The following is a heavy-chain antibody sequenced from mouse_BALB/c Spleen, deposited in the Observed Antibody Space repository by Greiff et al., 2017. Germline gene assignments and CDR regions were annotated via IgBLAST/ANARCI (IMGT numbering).Heavy chain of an antibody. CDR1: GYAFTNYL. CDR2: INPGSGGT. V-gene: IGHV1-54*01. Sequence: QVQLQQSGAELVRPGTSVKVSCKASGYAFTNYLIEWVKQRPGQGLEWIGVINPGSGGTNYNEKFKGKATLTADKSSSTAYMQLSSLTSDDSAVYFCARSGGALPRGFDYWGQGTTLTVSS. D-gene: IGHD2-1*01. CDR3: ARSGGALPRGFDY. J-gene: IGHJ2*01.